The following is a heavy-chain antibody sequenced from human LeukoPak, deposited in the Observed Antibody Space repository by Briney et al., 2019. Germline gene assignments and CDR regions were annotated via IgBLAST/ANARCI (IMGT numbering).Heavy chain of an antibody. CDR1: GGPISSYY. Sequence: MPSETLSLTCTVSGGPISSYYWSWIRQPPGKGLEWIGYIYYSGSTNYNPSLKSRVTISVDTSKNQFSLKLSSVTAADTAVYYCARGRFFDIWGQGTMVTVSS. V-gene: IGHV4-59*08. CDR3: ARGRFFDI. D-gene: IGHD3-10*01. CDR2: IYYSGST. J-gene: IGHJ3*02.